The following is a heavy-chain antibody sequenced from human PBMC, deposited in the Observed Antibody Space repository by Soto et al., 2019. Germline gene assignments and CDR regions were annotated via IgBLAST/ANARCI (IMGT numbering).Heavy chain of an antibody. V-gene: IGHV1-8*01. D-gene: IGHD4-17*01. J-gene: IGHJ3*02. CDR1: GYTFTSYD. CDR3: ARSVPGETYAFDI. CDR2: MNPNSGNT. Sequence: ASVKVSCQASGYTFTSYDINWVRQATGQGLEWMGWMNPNSGNTGYAQKFQGRVTMTRNTSISTAYMELSSLRSEDTAVYYCARSVPGETYAFDIWGQGTMVTVSS.